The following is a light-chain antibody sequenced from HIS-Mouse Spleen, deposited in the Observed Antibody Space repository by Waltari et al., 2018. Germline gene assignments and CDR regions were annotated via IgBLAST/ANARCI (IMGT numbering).Light chain of an antibody. Sequence: QSALTQPASVSGSPGQSITISCTGTSSDVGGYNYVSWYQQPPGKAPKLMIYKVSNRHCGVSNRFAGAKSGNTASVSSSELQAEYEADYDCSSYTSSSSWVFGGGTKLTVL. V-gene: IGLV2-14*01. CDR3: SSYTSSSSWV. CDR2: KVS. J-gene: IGLJ3*02. CDR1: SSDVGGYNY.